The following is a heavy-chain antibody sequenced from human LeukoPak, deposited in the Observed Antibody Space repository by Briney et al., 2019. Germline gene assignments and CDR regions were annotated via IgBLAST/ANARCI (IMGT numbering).Heavy chain of an antibody. D-gene: IGHD4-11*01. V-gene: IGHV4-4*02. J-gene: IGHJ4*02. CDR3: ARETTVTSTYDY. Sequence: PGGSLRLSCAASGFTFSSYAMSWVRQPPGKGLEWIGEIYHSGSTNYNPSLKSRVTISVDKSKNQFSLKLSSVTAADTAVYYCARETTVTSTYDYWGQGTLVTVSS. CDR1: GFTFSSYAM. CDR2: IYHSGST.